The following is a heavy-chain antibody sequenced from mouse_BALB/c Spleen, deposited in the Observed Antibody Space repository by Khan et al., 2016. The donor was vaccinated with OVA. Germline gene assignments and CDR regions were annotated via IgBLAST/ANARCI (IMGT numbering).Heavy chain of an antibody. D-gene: IGHD2-13*01. CDR3: AGGFPTN. CDR1: GYSITSGYN. J-gene: IGHJ3*01. CDR2: IHYSGST. V-gene: IGHV3-1*02. Sequence: EVKLLESGPDLVKPSQSLSLTCTVTGYSITSGYNWHWIRQFPGNKLEWMGYIHYSGSTNYNPSLKSRISITRDTSKNQFFLQLNSVTSEDTATYYCAGGFPTNWGQGTLVTVSA.